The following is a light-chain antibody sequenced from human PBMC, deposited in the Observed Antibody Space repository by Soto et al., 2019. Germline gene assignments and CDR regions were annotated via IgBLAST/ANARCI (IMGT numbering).Light chain of an antibody. CDR1: QRVSSSY. Sequence: EIVLTQSPGTLSLSPGERGTLSCRASQRVSSSYLAWYQQKPGQAPRLLIYGASSRATGIPDRFSGSGSGTDFSLSISRLEPEDFAVYYCQQYGRSPWTFGQGTKVEIK. CDR2: GAS. CDR3: QQYGRSPWT. V-gene: IGKV3-20*01. J-gene: IGKJ1*01.